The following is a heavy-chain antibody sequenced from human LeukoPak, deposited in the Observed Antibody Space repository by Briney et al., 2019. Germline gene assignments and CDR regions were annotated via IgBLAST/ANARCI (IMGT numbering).Heavy chain of an antibody. D-gene: IGHD6-19*01. J-gene: IGHJ4*02. CDR3: AKAGGWTNYFDY. V-gene: IGHV3-23*01. CDR1: GFTFSSYA. Sequence: GGSLRLSCAASGFTFSSYAMTWVRQAPGKGLEWVSAISAGGGSTYYADSVKGRFTISRDISKNTLYLQLNSLRAEDTAVYYCAKAGGWTNYFDYWGQGTLVTVSS. CDR2: ISAGGGST.